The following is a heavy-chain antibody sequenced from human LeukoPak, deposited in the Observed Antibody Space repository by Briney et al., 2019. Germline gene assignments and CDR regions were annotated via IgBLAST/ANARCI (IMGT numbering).Heavy chain of an antibody. CDR3: ARCRELYYYYMDV. Sequence: ASVKVSCKASGGTFSSYAISWVRQAPGQGLEWMGGIIPIFGTANYAQKFQGRVTITADESTSTAYMELSSLRSENTAVYYCARCRELYYYYMDVWGKGTTVTISS. J-gene: IGHJ6*03. CDR2: IIPIFGTA. CDR1: GGTFSSYA. V-gene: IGHV1-69*13. D-gene: IGHD1-26*01.